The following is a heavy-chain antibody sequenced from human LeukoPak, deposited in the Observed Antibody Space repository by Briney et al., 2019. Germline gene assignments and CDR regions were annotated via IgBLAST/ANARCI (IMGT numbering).Heavy chain of an antibody. CDR3: ARDNGGGYYYDSSGWASDAFDI. D-gene: IGHD3-22*01. V-gene: IGHV3-21*01. CDR1: GFTFSSYS. Sequence: PGGSLRLSCAASGFTFSSYSMNWVRQAPGKGLEWVSSISSSSSYIYYADSVKGRFTISRDNAKNSLYLQMNSLRAEDTAVYYCARDNGGGYYYDSSGWASDAFDIWGQGTMVTVSS. CDR2: ISSSSSYI. J-gene: IGHJ3*02.